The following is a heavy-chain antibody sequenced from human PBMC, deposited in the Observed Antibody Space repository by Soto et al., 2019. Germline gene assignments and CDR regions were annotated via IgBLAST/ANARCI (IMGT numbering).Heavy chain of an antibody. D-gene: IGHD6-19*01. J-gene: IGHJ6*02. CDR2: ISYDGSNK. Sequence: GGSLRLSCAASGFTFSSYAMHWVRQAPGKGLERVAVISYDGSNKYYADSVKGRFTISRDNSKNTLYLQMNSLRAEDTAVYYCARELLNQQWRVLFLHAYYYGMDVWGQGTTVTVSS. V-gene: IGHV3-30-3*01. CDR1: GFTFSSYA. CDR3: ARELLNQQWRVLFLHAYYYGMDV.